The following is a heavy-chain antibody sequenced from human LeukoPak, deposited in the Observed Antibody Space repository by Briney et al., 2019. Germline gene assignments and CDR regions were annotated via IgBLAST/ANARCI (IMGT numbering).Heavy chain of an antibody. CDR3: ARVSGYDWESFYDY. J-gene: IGHJ4*02. V-gene: IGHV4-39*07. Sequence: SGTLSLTCTVSGGSISSSSYYWGWIRQPPGKGLEWIGSIYYIGTTYYNPSLKSRVSISVDTSKNQFSLKLSSVTAADTAMYYCARVSGYDWESFYDYWGQGSLVTVSS. CDR2: IYYIGTT. CDR1: GGSISSSSYY. D-gene: IGHD5-12*01.